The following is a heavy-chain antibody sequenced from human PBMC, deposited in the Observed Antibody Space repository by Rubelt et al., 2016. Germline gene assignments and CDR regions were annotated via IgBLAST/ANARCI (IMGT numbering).Heavy chain of an antibody. CDR3: ARVYSSGWPDY. Sequence: EVQLVESGGGLVQPGGSLRLSCAASGFTFYTYAMTWVRQAPGKGLEWVSSILGSGGTTYYADSVKGRFPLSRDTSKNTLYLQMNSLRAEDTAVYYCARVYSSGWPDYWGQGTLVTVSS. CDR1: GFTFYTYA. V-gene: IGHV3-23*04. D-gene: IGHD6-19*01. J-gene: IGHJ4*02. CDR2: ILGSGGTT.